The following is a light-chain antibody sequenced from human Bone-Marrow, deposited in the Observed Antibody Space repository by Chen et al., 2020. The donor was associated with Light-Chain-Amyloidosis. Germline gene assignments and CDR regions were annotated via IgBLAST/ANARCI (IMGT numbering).Light chain of an antibody. J-gene: IGLJ3*02. CDR3: QVWDRSSDRPV. CDR1: NIGSTS. V-gene: IGLV3-21*02. Sequence: SYVLTPPSSVSVAPGQTATIACGGNNIGSTSVHWYQQTPGHAPLLVVYDDSDRPYGIPGRLSGSNSGNTATLTISRVEAGDEADYYCQVWDRSSDRPVFGGGTKLTVL. CDR2: DDS.